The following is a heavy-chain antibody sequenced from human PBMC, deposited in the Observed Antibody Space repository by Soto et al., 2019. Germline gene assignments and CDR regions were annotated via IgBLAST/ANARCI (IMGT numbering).Heavy chain of an antibody. D-gene: IGHD5-12*01. V-gene: IGHV4-39*01. CDR1: GGSISSSSYY. J-gene: IGHJ4*02. CDR2: IYYSGST. CDR3: ARHEDLGGYDAYFDY. Sequence: QLQLQESGPGLVKPSETLSLTCTVSGGSISSSSYYWGWIRQPPGKGLEWIGSIYYSGSTYYNPSLKSRVTISVDTSKNQFSLKLSSVTAADTAVYYCARHEDLGGYDAYFDYWGQGTLVTVSS.